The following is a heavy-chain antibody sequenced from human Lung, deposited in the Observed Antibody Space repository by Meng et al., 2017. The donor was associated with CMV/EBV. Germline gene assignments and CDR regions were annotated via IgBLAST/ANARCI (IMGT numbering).Heavy chain of an antibody. Sequence: SVXVSXXASGYTFTGYYMHWVRQAPGQGLEWMGWINPNSGGTNYAQKFQGRVTMTRDTSISTAYMELSRLRSDDTAVYYCARGGGARMVGAAGHFWMEVWGRGTTVTVSS. CDR1: GYTFTGYY. D-gene: IGHD1-26*01. J-gene: IGHJ6*02. CDR2: INPNSGGT. V-gene: IGHV1-2*02. CDR3: ARGGGARMVGAAGHFWMEV.